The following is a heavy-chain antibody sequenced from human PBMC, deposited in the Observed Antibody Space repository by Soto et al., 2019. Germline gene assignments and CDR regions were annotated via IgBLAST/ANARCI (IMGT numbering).Heavy chain of an antibody. D-gene: IGHD3-9*01. Sequence: QEQLAESGGGLVKPGGSLRLSCAASGFSFNVYYMTWIRQAPGSGLEWVASISSLGDSTYYADSVKGRFTISRDNVKNSLYLQMDTLRAEDTAVYYCARDRAGTRTFPHNTLNLWGQGTTVAVAS. CDR1: GFSFNVYY. CDR3: ARDRAGTRTFPHNTLNL. J-gene: IGHJ3*01. CDR2: ISSLGDST. V-gene: IGHV3-11*01.